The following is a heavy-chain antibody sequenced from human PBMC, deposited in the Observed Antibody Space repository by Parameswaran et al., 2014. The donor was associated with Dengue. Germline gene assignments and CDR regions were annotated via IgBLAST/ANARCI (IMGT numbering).Heavy chain of an antibody. CDR2: ISSSGSTI. V-gene: IGHV3-48*03. CDR3: ARVGSGTLPLLYYYYGMDV. J-gene: IGHJ6*02. Sequence: KWIRQPSGKGLEWVSYISSSGSTIYYADSVRGRFTISRDNAKNSLYLQMNSLRAEDTAVYYCARVGSGTLPLLYYYYGMDVWGQGTTVTVSS. D-gene: IGHD1-26*01.